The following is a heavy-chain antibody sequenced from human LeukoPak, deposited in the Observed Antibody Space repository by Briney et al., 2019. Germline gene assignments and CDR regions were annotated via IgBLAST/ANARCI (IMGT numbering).Heavy chain of an antibody. CDR3: ARGSSWFSFDAFDI. Sequence: SVKVSXKASGGTFSSYAISWVRQAPGQGLEWMGRIIPIFGTANYAQKFQGRVTITTDESTSTAYMELSSLRSEDTAVYYCARGSSWFSFDAFDIWGQGTMVTVSS. CDR2: IIPIFGTA. V-gene: IGHV1-69*05. D-gene: IGHD6-13*01. J-gene: IGHJ3*02. CDR1: GGTFSSYA.